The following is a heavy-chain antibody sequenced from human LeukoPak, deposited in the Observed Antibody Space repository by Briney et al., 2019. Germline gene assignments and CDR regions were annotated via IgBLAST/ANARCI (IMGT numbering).Heavy chain of an antibody. D-gene: IGHD5-18*01. V-gene: IGHV4-30-4*01. Sequence: SQTLSLTCTVSGASIRSGDYYWSWIRQPPGKGLEWIGEINHSGSTNYNPSLKSRVTISVDTSKNQFSLKLSSVTAADTAVYYCARGIQLWLPYYYYGMDVWGQGTTVTVSS. CDR1: GASIRSGDYY. CDR3: ARGIQLWLPYYYYGMDV. J-gene: IGHJ6*02. CDR2: INHSGST.